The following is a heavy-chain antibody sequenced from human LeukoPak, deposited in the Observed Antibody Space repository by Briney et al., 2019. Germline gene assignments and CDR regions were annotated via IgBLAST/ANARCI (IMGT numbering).Heavy chain of an antibody. CDR3: ARHSNFVAGTAY. V-gene: IGHV3-21*01. D-gene: IGHD6-19*01. J-gene: IGHJ4*02. CDR1: GFTFSSYS. CDR2: ISSSSSYI. Sequence: PGGSLRLSCAASGFTFSSYSMNWVRPAPGEGLEWGSSISSSSSYIYYADSVKGRFTLSRDNTKNSLYLQMHSLRAEDTAVYYCARHSNFVAGTAYWGQGTLVTVSS.